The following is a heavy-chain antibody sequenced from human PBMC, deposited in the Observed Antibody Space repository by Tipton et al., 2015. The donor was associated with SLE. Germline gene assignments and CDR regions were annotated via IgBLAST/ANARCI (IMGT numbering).Heavy chain of an antibody. CDR3: ARREIAAAGLDY. CDR2: IYTSGST. Sequence: TLSLTCTVSGGSISSGSYYWSWIRQPAGKGLGWIGHIYTSGSTNYNPSLKSRVTISVDTSKNQFSLKLSSVTAADTAVYYCARREIAAAGLDYWGQGTLVTVSS. V-gene: IGHV4-61*09. D-gene: IGHD6-13*01. J-gene: IGHJ4*02. CDR1: GGSISSGSYY.